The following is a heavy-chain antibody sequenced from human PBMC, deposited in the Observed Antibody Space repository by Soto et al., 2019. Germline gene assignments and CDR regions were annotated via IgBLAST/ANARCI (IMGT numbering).Heavy chain of an antibody. CDR2: ISYDGSNK. J-gene: IGHJ4*02. V-gene: IGHV3-30-3*01. Sequence: VQLVESGGGVVQPGRSLRLSCAASGFTFSSYAMHWVRQAPGKGLEWVAVISYDGSNKYYADSVKGRFTISRDNSKNTLYLQMNSLRAEDTAVYYCARDMATVTTGPLYYFDYWGQGTLVTVSS. CDR3: ARDMATVTTGPLYYFDY. CDR1: GFTFSSYA. D-gene: IGHD4-17*01.